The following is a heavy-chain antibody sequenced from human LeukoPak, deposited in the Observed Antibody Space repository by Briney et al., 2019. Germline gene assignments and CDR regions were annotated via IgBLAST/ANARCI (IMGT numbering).Heavy chain of an antibody. CDR3: ARAHYYGSGSYYYYYYYGMDV. CDR1: GYTFTCYY. D-gene: IGHD3-10*01. V-gene: IGHV1-2*02. Sequence: ASVKVSFKASGYTFTCYYMHWVRQAPGQGLEWMGWINPNSGGTNYAQKFQGRVTMTRDTSISTAYMELSRLRSDDTAVYYCARAHYYGSGSYYYYYYYGMDVWGQGTTVTVSS. J-gene: IGHJ6*02. CDR2: INPNSGGT.